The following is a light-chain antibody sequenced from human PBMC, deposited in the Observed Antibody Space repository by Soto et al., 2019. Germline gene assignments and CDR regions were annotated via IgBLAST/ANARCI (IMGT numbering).Light chain of an antibody. CDR1: SSDVGGYNY. V-gene: IGLV2-14*01. Sequence: QSVLTQPASVSGSSGQSITISCTGTSSDVGGYNYVSWYQQHPGKAPKLMIYEVSNRPSGVSNRFSGSKSGNTASLTISGLQAEDEADYYCSSYTSSSSVYVFGTGTKGHRP. CDR3: SSYTSSSSVYV. CDR2: EVS. J-gene: IGLJ1*01.